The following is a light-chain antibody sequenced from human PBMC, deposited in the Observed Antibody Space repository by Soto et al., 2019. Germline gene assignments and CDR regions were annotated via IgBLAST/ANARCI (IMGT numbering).Light chain of an antibody. CDR1: QRIDTW. Sequence: DIQITQPPATRAASVGDGVSITCRASQRIDTWLAWYQQKPGKAPNLLIYKASRLQSGVPPRFSGSGSGTEFTLSISSLQPDDFATYYWQQCNSYSDAFGQGTQVDIK. V-gene: IGKV1-5*03. J-gene: IGKJ1*01. CDR2: KAS. CDR3: QQCNSYSDA.